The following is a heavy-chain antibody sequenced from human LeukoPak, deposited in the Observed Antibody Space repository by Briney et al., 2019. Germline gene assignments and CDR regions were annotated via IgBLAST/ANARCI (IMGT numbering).Heavy chain of an antibody. D-gene: IGHD3-10*01. CDR2: INHSGST. CDR3: ARVRPITMVRGVEGNDY. Sequence: GSLRLSCAASGFTFSSYAMSWIRQPPGKGLEWIGEINHSGSTNYNPSLKSRVTISVDTSKNQFSLKLSSVTAADTAVYYCARVRPITMVRGVEGNDYWGQGTLVTVSS. CDR1: GFTFSSYA. J-gene: IGHJ4*02. V-gene: IGHV4-34*01.